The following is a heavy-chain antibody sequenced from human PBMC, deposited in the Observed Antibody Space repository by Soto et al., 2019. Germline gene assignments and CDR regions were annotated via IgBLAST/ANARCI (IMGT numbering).Heavy chain of an antibody. V-gene: IGHV1-69*02. CDR1: GGTFSSYT. D-gene: IGHD3-9*01. Sequence: QVQLVQSGAEVKKPGSSVKVSCKASGGTFSSYTISWVRQAPGQGLEWMGRIIPILGIANYAQKFQGRVTINADKSTNTAYMELSSLRSEDTAVYYCAGYYDILTGYYPFWGQGTMVTVSS. CDR3: AGYYDILTGYYPF. J-gene: IGHJ3*01. CDR2: IIPILGIA.